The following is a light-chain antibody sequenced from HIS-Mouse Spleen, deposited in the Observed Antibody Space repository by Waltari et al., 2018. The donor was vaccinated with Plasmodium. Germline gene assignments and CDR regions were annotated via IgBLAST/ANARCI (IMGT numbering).Light chain of an antibody. V-gene: IGLV3-10*01. CDR2: EDS. CDR3: YSTDSSGNHRV. J-gene: IGLJ3*02. CDR1: AFPKKY. Sequence: SYDLPQPPSVSVSPGQTARLTCSGAAFPKKYPYWYQQNPGQAPVLVIYEDSERPSGIPERFSGSSSGTMATLTISGAQVEDEADYYCYSTDSSGNHRVFGGGTKLTVL.